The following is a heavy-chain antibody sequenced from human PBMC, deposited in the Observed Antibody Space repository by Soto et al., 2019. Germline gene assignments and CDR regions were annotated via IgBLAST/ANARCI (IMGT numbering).Heavy chain of an antibody. CDR2: INHSGIT. D-gene: IGHD3-9*01. CDR3: ARGMAEEQIFYYFDY. J-gene: IGHJ4*02. V-gene: IGHV4-34*01. Sequence: SETLSLTCAVYGASFSGYFCSWIRQPPGKGLEWIGEINHSGITKYNPSLKSRVIISGDTSRDQFSLKLRSVTAADTAVYYCARGMAEEQIFYYFDYWGQGALVTVSS. CDR1: GASFSGYF.